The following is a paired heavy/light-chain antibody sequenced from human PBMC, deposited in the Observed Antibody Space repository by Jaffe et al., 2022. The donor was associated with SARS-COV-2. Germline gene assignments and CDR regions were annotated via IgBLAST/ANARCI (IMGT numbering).Heavy chain of an antibody. CDR3: ASGQYDPAVGDY. CDR2: ISSSSSYT. D-gene: IGHD3-16*01. Sequence: QVQLVESGGGLVKPGGSLRLSCGASGLNVREYFMSWIRQAPGKGLEWVSYISSSSSYTNYADSVKGRFTISRDNAKNSVYLQMNSLRAEDTAVYYCASGQYDPAVGDYWGQGTLVTVSS. CDR1: GLNVREYF. V-gene: IGHV3-11*06. J-gene: IGHJ4*02.
Light chain of an antibody. CDR1: QGISSY. CDR2: AAS. V-gene: IGKV1-8*01. CDR3: QQYYNYPT. Sequence: AIRMTQSPSSFSASTGDRVAITCRASQGISSYLAWYQQKPGKAPKLLIYAASTLQSGVPSRFSGSGSGTDFTLTISCLQSEDFATYYCQQYYNYPTFGQGTRLEIK. J-gene: IGKJ5*01.